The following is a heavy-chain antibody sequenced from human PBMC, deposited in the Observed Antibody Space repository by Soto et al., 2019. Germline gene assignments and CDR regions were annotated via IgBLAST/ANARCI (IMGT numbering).Heavy chain of an antibody. Sequence: QVQLVESGGGVVQPGRSLRLSCAASGFTFSSYAMHWVRQAPGKGLEWVAVISYDGSNKYYADSVKGRFTISRDNSKNTLYLQMNSLRAEDTAVYYCARDGLAAACPFDYWGQGTLVTVCS. CDR3: ARDGLAAACPFDY. D-gene: IGHD6-13*01. CDR2: ISYDGSNK. CDR1: GFTFSSYA. V-gene: IGHV3-30-3*01. J-gene: IGHJ4*02.